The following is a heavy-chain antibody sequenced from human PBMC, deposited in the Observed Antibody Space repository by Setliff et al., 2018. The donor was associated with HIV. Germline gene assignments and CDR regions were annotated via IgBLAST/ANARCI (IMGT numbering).Heavy chain of an antibody. CDR3: ARDPQDTRGWYIYYFDY. D-gene: IGHD6-19*01. CDR2: ISAYNGNT. J-gene: IGHJ4*02. V-gene: IGHV1-18*01. CDR1: GYTFTSYG. Sequence: GASVKVSCKASGYTFTSYGISWVRQAPGQGLEWMGWISAYNGNTNYEQKFQGRVTMTTDTSTSTAYMELRSLRSDDTAIYYCARDPQDTRGWYIYYFDYWGQGTLVTVSS.